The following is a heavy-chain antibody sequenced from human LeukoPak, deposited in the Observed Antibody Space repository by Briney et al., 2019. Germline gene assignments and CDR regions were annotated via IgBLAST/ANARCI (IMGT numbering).Heavy chain of an antibody. Sequence: GGSLRLSCAASGFTFSSYSMNWVRQAPGKGLEWVSSISSSSSYIYYADSVKGRFTISRDNAKNSLYLQMNSLRAEDTAEYYCARDWLEWFGELLTPVLDYWGQGTLVTVSS. V-gene: IGHV3-21*01. J-gene: IGHJ4*02. CDR2: ISSSSSYI. CDR3: ARDWLEWFGELLTPVLDY. CDR1: GFTFSSYS. D-gene: IGHD3-10*01.